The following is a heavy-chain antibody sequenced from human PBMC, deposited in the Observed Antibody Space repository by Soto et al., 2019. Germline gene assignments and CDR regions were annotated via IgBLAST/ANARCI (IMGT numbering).Heavy chain of an antibody. V-gene: IGHV4-4*02. D-gene: IGHD2-15*01. CDR3: ARDRQLGYCSGGSCLGGMDV. CDR2: IYHSGST. CDR1: GGSISSSNW. Sequence: SETLSLTCAVSGGSISSSNWWSWVRQPPGKGLEWIGEIYHSGSTNYNPSLKSRVTISVDKSKNQFSLKLSSVTAADTAVYYCARDRQLGYCSGGSCLGGMDVWGQGTTVTVYS. J-gene: IGHJ6*02.